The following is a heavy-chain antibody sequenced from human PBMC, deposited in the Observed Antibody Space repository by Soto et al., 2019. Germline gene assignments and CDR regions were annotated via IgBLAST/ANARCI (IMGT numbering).Heavy chain of an antibody. CDR2: TYYRSKWYN. Sequence: SQTLSLTCAISGDSVSSNSAAWNWIRQSPSRGLEWLGRTYYRSKWYNDYAVSVKSRITINPDTSKNQFSLQLNSVTPEDTAVYYCARVGPRYKQTYYYGMDVWGQGTTVTVSS. CDR3: ARVGPRYKQTYYYGMDV. J-gene: IGHJ6*02. D-gene: IGHD1-1*01. CDR1: GDSVSSNSAA. V-gene: IGHV6-1*01.